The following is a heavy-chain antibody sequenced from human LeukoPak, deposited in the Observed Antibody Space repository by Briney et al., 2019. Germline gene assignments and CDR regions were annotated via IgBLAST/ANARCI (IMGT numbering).Heavy chain of an antibody. D-gene: IGHD2-2*02. CDR1: GFTFSSYG. CDR2: IWYDGSNK. J-gene: IGHJ4*02. V-gene: IGHV3-33*01. Sequence: GRSLRLSCAASGFTFSSYGMHWARQAPGKGLEWVAVIWYDGSNKYYADSVKGRFTISRDNSKNTLYLQMNSLRAEDTAVYYCARAPGYCSSTSCYTGPFDYWGQGTLVTVSS. CDR3: ARAPGYCSSTSCYTGPFDY.